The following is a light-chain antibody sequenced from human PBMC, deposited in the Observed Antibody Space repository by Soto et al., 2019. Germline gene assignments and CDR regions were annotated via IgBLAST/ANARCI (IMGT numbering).Light chain of an antibody. Sequence: DIQMTQSPSSLSASVGDRVTITCRASQSIDNYLNWYQQKPGKAPNLLSYAASTLLSGVPSRFSGRGSGTHFTLTISSLQPEDFATYYCQQSYSSPETFGQGTKVEIK. CDR2: AAS. V-gene: IGKV1-39*01. CDR3: QQSYSSPET. J-gene: IGKJ1*01. CDR1: QSIDNY.